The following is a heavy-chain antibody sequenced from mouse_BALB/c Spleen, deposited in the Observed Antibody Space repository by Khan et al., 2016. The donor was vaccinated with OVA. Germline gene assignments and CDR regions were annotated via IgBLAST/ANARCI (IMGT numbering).Heavy chain of an antibody. CDR1: GINTKDIY. Sequence: VQLQQSGAELVKPGASVKSSSTAPGINTKDIYLHGVKQRPEQGLEGLGRIAPANGNTKYDPKFQGKATITSDTFSNISYLQLKSLTFEDTAVYYSARPSYDPQDYEVCCAATTVTVSS. J-gene: IGHJ1*01. V-gene: IGHV14-3*02. CDR2: IAPANGNT. D-gene: IGHD2-3*01. CDR3: ARPSYDPQDYEV.